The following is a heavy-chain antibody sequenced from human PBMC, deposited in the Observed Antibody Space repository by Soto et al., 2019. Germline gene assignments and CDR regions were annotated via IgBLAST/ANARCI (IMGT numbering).Heavy chain of an antibody. CDR1: GHTITNYD. CDR2: MNPNSGNT. CDR3: ARGWRISGTYVFDY. V-gene: IGHV1-8*01. Sequence: ASVKVSCKASGHTITNYDINWVRQATGQGLEWMGWMNPNSGNTGYAQKFQGRVTMTRNTSISTAYMELSSLKSEDTAVYYCARGWRISGTYVFDYWGQGSLVTVSS. J-gene: IGHJ4*02. D-gene: IGHD1-7*01.